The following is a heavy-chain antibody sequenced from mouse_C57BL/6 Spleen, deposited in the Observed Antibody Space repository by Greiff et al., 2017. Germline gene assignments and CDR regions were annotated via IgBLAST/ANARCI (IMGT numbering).Heavy chain of an antibody. CDR1: GYTFTSYG. D-gene: IGHD2-2*01. V-gene: IGHV1-81*01. Sequence: QVQLQQSGAELARPGASVKLSCKASGYTFTSYGISWVKQRTGQGLEWIGEIYPRSGNTYYNEKFKGKATLTADKSSSTAYMELRSLTSEDSAVYFCARIDYGYDDYYAMDAGGQGTSATVSS. J-gene: IGHJ4*01. CDR3: ARIDYGYDDYYAMDA. CDR2: IYPRSGNT.